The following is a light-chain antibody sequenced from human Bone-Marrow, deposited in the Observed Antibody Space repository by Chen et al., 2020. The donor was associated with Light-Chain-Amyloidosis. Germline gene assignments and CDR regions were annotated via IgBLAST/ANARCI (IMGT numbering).Light chain of an antibody. V-gene: IGLV2-14*01. J-gene: IGLJ1*01. Sequence: QSALTQPASVSGSPGQSITISCTGTSSDVGGYHHVSWYQHHPGKAPKLMISEVSNRPSGISNRFSGSKSGNTASLSISGLQAEDEADYYCSSYTSSVSYVFGSGTKVTVL. CDR1: SSDVGGYHH. CDR2: EVS. CDR3: SSYTSSVSYV.